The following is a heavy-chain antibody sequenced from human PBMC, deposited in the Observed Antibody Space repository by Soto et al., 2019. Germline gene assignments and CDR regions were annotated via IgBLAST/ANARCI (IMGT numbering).Heavy chain of an antibody. CDR2: IYSGGST. D-gene: IGHD5-18*01. V-gene: IGHV3-66*01. J-gene: IGHJ6*03. CDR1: GFTVSSNY. CDR3: ARGDTQYYYYYYMDV. Sequence: EVQLVESGGGLVQPGGSPRLSCAASGFTVSSNYMSWVRQAPGKGLEWVSVIYSGGSTYYADSVKGRFTISRDNSKNTLYLQMNSLRAEDTAVYYCARGDTQYYYYYYMDVWGKGTTVTVSS.